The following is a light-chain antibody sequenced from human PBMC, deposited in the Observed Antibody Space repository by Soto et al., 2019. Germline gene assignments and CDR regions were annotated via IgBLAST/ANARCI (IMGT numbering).Light chain of an antibody. CDR1: ERIYSAY. CDR2: GTS. J-gene: IGKJ1*01. V-gene: IGKV3-20*01. Sequence: EVVFTQSPCTLSVSRVERATLSCRASERIYSAYLGWYQQKPGQAPRLLIYGTSSRATGIPDRFSGSGSGTDFTLTISRLEPEDFAVYYCQQYGNSPITFGQGTKVDIK. CDR3: QQYGNSPIT.